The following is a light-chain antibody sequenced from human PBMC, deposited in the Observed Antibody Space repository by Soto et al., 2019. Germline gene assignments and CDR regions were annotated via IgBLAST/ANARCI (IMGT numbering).Light chain of an antibody. V-gene: IGKV3-11*01. Sequence: EIVLTQSPPTLSLSPGERATLSCRASQSVSSYLAWYQQKPGQAPRLLIYDASTRATGIPARFRGSGSGTDFTLSISSLEPEDFAVYYCQQRGYTFGQGTKLEIK. CDR1: QSVSSY. CDR3: QQRGYT. CDR2: DAS. J-gene: IGKJ2*01.